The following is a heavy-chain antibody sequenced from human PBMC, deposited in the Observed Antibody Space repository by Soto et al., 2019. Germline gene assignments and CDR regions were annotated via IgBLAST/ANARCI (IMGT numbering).Heavy chain of an antibody. CDR1: SYTFTDYC. J-gene: IGHJ6*02. CDR3: SRHISNLRYYYYAMDV. V-gene: IGHV5-51*01. D-gene: IGHD3-9*01. CDR2: IYPVVSDT. Sequence: GVFLKVSCNVASYTFTDYCISCILKKNLKGLDSMFIIYPVVSDTRYSPSVQGHVTITADKSTSTAYLQSNTLNASDTAMYYCSRHISNLRYYYYAMDVLVQGTSVPVSS.